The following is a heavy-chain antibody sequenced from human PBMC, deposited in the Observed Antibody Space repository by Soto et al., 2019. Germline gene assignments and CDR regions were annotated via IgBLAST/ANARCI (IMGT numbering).Heavy chain of an antibody. CDR2: IIPIAGTA. Sequence: QVQLVQSGAEGKKPGSSVKVSCKASGGTFSSYAISWVRQAPGQGLEWMGGIIPIAGTANYAQKFQGRVTITEDESTSTAYTELSSLRSEDTAVYYCARSGVVVNGFDLWGQGPMVTVSS. D-gene: IGHD2-21*01. J-gene: IGHJ3*01. V-gene: IGHV1-69*12. CDR3: ARSGVVVNGFDL. CDR1: GGTFSSYA.